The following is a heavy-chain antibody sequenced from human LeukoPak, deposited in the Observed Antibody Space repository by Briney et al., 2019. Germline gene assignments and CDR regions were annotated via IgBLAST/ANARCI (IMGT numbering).Heavy chain of an antibody. J-gene: IGHJ6*02. CDR2: IKSDESTR. D-gene: IGHD5-12*01. CDR3: ARGLRDRYGMDV. Sequence: TGGSLRLSCAASGFTFTSYWMHWVRQAPGKGLVWVSRIKSDESTRDYADFVKGRFTISRDNARNTVYLQMNSLIAEDTAVYYCARGLRDRYGMDVWGRGTTVTVSS. CDR1: GFTFTSYW. V-gene: IGHV3-74*01.